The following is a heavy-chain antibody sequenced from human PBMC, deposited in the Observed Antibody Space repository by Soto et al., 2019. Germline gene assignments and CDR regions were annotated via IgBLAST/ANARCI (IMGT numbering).Heavy chain of an antibody. D-gene: IGHD6-6*01. J-gene: IGHJ5*02. CDR2: ISAYNGNT. V-gene: IGHV1-18*01. CDR3: ARVRTKEYSSSSWTFDP. CDR1: GYTFTSYG. Sequence: ASVKVSCKASGYTFTSYGISWVRQAPGQGLEWMGWISAYNGNTNYAQKLQGRVTMTTDTSTSTAYMELRSLRSDDTAVYYCARVRTKEYSSSSWTFDPWGQGTLVTVYS.